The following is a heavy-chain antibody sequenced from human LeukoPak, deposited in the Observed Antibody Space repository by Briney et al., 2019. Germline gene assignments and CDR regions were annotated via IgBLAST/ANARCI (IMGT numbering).Heavy chain of an antibody. CDR3: ARAVDDDLAGYYWGDWFDP. Sequence: ASVKVSRKATGGTFTNYAVSWVRQAPGQGLEWMGGIIVTLGTPNYAQKFQGRVAITADKSTSTAYMELSSLRSEDTAVYDCARAVDDDLAGYYWGDWFDPWGQGTLVTVSS. D-gene: IGHD3-9*01. J-gene: IGHJ5*02. V-gene: IGHV1-69*10. CDR1: GGTFTNYA. CDR2: IIVTLGTP.